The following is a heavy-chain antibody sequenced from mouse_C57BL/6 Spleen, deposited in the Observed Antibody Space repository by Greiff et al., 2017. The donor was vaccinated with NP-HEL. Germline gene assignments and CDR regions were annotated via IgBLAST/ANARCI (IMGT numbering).Heavy chain of an antibody. CDR1: GYTFTSYG. J-gene: IGHJ2*01. D-gene: IGHD1-1*01. CDR2: IYPRSGNT. V-gene: IGHV1-81*01. Sequence: QVQLQQSGAELARPGASVKLSCKASGYTFTSYGISWVKQRTGQGLAWIGEIYPRSGNTYYNEKFKGKATLTADKSSSTAFMELRSLTSEDSAVYFCARGGLYYGSSYYCDYWGQGTTLTVSS. CDR3: ARGGLYYGSSYYCDY.